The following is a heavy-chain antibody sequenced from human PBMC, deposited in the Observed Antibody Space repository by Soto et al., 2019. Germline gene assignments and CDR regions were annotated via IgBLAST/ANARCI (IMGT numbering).Heavy chain of an antibody. J-gene: IGHJ6*02. V-gene: IGHV3-30*18. CDR1: GFTFSSYG. D-gene: IGHD4-17*01. Sequence: QVQLVESGGGVVQPGRSLRLSCAASGFTFSSYGMHWVRQAPGKGLEWVAVISYDGSNKYYADSVKGRFTISRDNCKNTLYLQMNSLRAEDTAVYYCAKDSGGDYPNYYYYGMDVWGQGTTVTVSS. CDR2: ISYDGSNK. CDR3: AKDSGGDYPNYYYYGMDV.